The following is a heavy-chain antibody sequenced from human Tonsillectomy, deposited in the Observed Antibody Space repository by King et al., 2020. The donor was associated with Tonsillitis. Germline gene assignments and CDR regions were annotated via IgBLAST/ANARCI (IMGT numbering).Heavy chain of an antibody. J-gene: IGHJ4*02. CDR2: IVLGSGNT. CDR1: GFTFSTSS. Sequence: TQLVQSGPEVKKPGTSVKVSCKASGFTFSTSSVQWVRQARGQPLEWIGWIVLGSGNTNYAQKFRERLTLTRDMSTGTAYMELRSLRSEDTAVYYCAASADYINHRLWYFDSWGQGTLVTVSS. D-gene: IGHD4-11*01. V-gene: IGHV1-58*01. CDR3: AASADYINHRLWYFDS.